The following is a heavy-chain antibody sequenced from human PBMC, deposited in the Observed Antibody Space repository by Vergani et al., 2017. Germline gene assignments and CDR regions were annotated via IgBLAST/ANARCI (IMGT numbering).Heavy chain of an antibody. CDR2: VGVSGVSA. CDR1: EFTFSNYA. CDR3: AKQYFVSENYLFDY. D-gene: IGHD3-9*01. Sequence: EVQLLESGGGLVQPGGSLRLTCAASEFTFSNYAMNWVRQAPGKGMEWVSGVGVSGVSAYYSDSVKGRLTISRDNSKNMLFLKMNNLRTEETAIYYCAKQYFVSENYLFDYWGQGTLVTVSS. V-gene: IGHV3-23*01. J-gene: IGHJ4*02.